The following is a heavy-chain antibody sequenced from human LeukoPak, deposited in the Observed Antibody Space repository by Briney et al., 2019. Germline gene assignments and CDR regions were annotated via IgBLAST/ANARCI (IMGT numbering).Heavy chain of an antibody. Sequence: SETLSLTCTVSGGSISSSSYSWGWIRQPPGKGLEWIGEINHSGSTYYNPSLKSRVTISLDTSKSQFSLNVSSVTAADTSVYYCARRRRIYGDYFVRAFDIWGQGTMVTVSS. D-gene: IGHD4-17*01. CDR3: ARRRRIYGDYFVRAFDI. V-gene: IGHV4-39*07. CDR2: INHSGST. CDR1: GGSISSSSYS. J-gene: IGHJ3*02.